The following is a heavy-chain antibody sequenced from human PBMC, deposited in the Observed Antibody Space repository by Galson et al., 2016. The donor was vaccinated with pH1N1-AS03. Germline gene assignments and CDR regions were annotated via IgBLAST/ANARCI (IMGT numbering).Heavy chain of an antibody. CDR2: TSSSGGST. CDR1: GFTFTDFA. D-gene: IGHD1-1*01. CDR3: AKDRNDYRLHYFSGSDV. V-gene: IGHV3-23*01. Sequence: SLGLSCATSGFTFTDFAVSWVRQAPGRGLEWVSATSSSGGSTYYAESVKGRFTISRDYSKNTVDLQMNSRRAEDTAVYYCAKDRNDYRLHYFSGSDVWGQGTTVIVSS. J-gene: IGHJ6*02.